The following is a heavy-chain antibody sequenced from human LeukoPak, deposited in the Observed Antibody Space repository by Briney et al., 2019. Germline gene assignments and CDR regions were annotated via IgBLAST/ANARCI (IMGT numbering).Heavy chain of an antibody. Sequence: PGGSLRLSCVASGFTFSSYWMHWVRQAPGKGLVWVSRINGDGRSTTYADSVKGRFTISRDNSRSTLYLQMRSLRPEDTAVYYCVKSGYSTSSDVDYWGQGTLVTVSS. CDR3: VKSGYSTSSDVDY. J-gene: IGHJ4*02. V-gene: IGHV3-74*01. CDR1: GFTFSSYW. CDR2: INGDGRST. D-gene: IGHD6-6*01.